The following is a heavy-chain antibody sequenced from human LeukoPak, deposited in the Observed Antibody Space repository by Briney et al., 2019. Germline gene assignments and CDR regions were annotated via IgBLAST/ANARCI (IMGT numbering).Heavy chain of an antibody. Sequence: GGSLRLSCAASGFTFSSYAMHWVRQAPGKGLEWVAVISYDGSNKYYADSVKGRFTISRDNSKNTLYLQMNSLRAEDTAVYYCARERQLGHAFDVWGQGTMVTVSS. D-gene: IGHD6-13*01. CDR1: GFTFSSYA. CDR2: ISYDGSNK. V-gene: IGHV3-30*04. J-gene: IGHJ3*01. CDR3: ARERQLGHAFDV.